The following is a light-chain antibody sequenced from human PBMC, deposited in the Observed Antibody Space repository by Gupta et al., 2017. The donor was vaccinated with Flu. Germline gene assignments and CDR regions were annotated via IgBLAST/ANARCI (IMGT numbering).Light chain of an antibody. Sequence: PSSLSASVGDRVTITCRASQYINNFLNWYQHKPGQAPKLLIYAASILQRGVPSRFSGSGSGADFTLTITSVQPEDIATYYCQQSYDITWTFGQGTNVGIK. CDR1: QYINNF. CDR3: QQSYDITWT. CDR2: AAS. J-gene: IGKJ1*01. V-gene: IGKV1-39*01.